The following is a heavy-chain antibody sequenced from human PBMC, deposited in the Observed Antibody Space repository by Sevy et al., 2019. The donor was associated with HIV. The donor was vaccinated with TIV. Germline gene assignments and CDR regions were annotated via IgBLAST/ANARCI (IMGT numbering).Heavy chain of an antibody. Sequence: GGSLRLSCAASGFSYSSYGMHWVRQAPGKGLEWVAYIQYDGRNKDYEDSGKGRFTISRDNSKNTLDLQMNSLRVEDTAVYYCVKEGGGEGGDHWGQGTLVTVSS. CDR1: GFSYSSYG. V-gene: IGHV3-30*02. J-gene: IGHJ4*02. CDR2: IQYDGRNK. CDR3: VKEGGGEGGDH. D-gene: IGHD2-21*01.